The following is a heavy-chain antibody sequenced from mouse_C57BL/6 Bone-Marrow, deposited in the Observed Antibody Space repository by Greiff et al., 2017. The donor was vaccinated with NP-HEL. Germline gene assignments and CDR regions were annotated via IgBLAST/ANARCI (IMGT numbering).Heavy chain of an antibody. V-gene: IGHV1-7*01. CDR1: GYTFTSYW. CDR2: INPSSGYT. D-gene: IGHD1-1*01. Sequence: VQRVESGAELAKPGASVKLSCKASGYTFTSYWMHWVKQRPGQGLEWIGYINPSSGYTKYNQKFKDKATLTADKSSSTAYMQLSSLTYEDSAVYYCARGVTTVVEEAWFAYWGQGTLVTVSA. CDR3: ARGVTTVVEEAWFAY. J-gene: IGHJ3*01.